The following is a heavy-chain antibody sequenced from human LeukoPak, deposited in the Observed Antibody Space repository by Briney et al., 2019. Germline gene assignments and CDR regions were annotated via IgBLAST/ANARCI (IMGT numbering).Heavy chain of an antibody. D-gene: IGHD2-15*01. Sequence: SVKVSCKASGGTFSSYAISWVRQAPGQGLEWMGGIIPIFGTANYAQKFQGRVTITADESTSTAYMELSSLRSEDTAVYYCARDPLKRGARAFDIWGQGTMVTVSS. CDR1: GGTFSSYA. CDR3: ARDPLKRGARAFDI. J-gene: IGHJ3*02. V-gene: IGHV1-69*13. CDR2: IIPIFGTA.